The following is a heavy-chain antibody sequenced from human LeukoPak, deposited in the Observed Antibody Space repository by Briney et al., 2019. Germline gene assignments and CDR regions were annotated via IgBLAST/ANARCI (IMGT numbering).Heavy chain of an antibody. CDR3: ARLWGPYDAFDV. V-gene: IGHV4-59*01. J-gene: IGHJ3*01. Sequence: SETLSLTCTVSGGSISSYYWSWIRQPPGKGLEWIGYIYYSGSTNYNPSLKSRVTISVDTSKNQFSLKLSSVTAADTAVYYCARLWGPYDAFDVWGLGTMVTVSS. CDR1: GGSISSYY. D-gene: IGHD7-27*01. CDR2: IYYSGST.